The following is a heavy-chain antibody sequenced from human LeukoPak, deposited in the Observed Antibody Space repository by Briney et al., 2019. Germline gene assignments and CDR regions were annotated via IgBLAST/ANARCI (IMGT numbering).Heavy chain of an antibody. CDR1: GSSISSDYY. CDR3: ARIWSSSSWYRTFDY. Sequence: SETLSLTCTVSGSSISSDYYWGWIRQPPGKGLQWIGSRYHSESTYYNPSLRSRVTISVDTSKNQLSLKLSSVTAADTAVYYCARIWSSSSWYRTFDYWGQGTLVTVSS. CDR2: RYHSEST. D-gene: IGHD6-13*01. J-gene: IGHJ4*02. V-gene: IGHV4-38-2*02.